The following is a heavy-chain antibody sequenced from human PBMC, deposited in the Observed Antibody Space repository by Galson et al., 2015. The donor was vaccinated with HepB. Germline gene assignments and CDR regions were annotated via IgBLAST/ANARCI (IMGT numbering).Heavy chain of an antibody. CDR3: ARGAAVFDY. J-gene: IGHJ4*02. Sequence: SETLSLTCAVYGGSFSGYYWSWIRQPPGKGLEWIGEISHSGSTNYNPSLKSRVTISVDTSKNQFSLKLSSVTAADTAVYYCARGAAVFDYWGQGTLVTVSS. D-gene: IGHD2-15*01. V-gene: IGHV4-34*01. CDR2: ISHSGST. CDR1: GGSFSGYY.